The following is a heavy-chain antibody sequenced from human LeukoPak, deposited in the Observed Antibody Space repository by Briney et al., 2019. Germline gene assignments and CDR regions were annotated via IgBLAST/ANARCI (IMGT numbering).Heavy chain of an antibody. CDR2: ISGSGGST. Sequence: GGSLRLSCAASGFTFSSSYGMNWVRQAPGKGLEWVSGISGSGGSTYYADSVKGRFTISRDNAKNSLYLQMNSLRAEDTAVYYCARVAVAGTICAFDIWGQGTMVTVSS. CDR3: ARVAVAGTICAFDI. V-gene: IGHV3-23*01. J-gene: IGHJ3*02. CDR1: GFTFSSSYG. D-gene: IGHD6-19*01.